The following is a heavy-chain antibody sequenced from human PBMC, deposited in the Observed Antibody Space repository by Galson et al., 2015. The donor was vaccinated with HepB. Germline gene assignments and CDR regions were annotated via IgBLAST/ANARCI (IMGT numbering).Heavy chain of an antibody. J-gene: IGHJ1*01. CDR3: VTSQKSVTVLGGSQH. CDR2: ISTNGDKT. D-gene: IGHD1-26*01. V-gene: IGHV3-64D*09. CDR1: GFTFSNFP. Sequence: SLRLSCAASGFTFSNFPMHWVRQGPGKGLEYVSVISTNGDKTYYADSFKGRFTISRDNSRNTLYLQMSSLRAEDTAVYYCVTSQKSVTVLGGSQHWGQGTLATVSS.